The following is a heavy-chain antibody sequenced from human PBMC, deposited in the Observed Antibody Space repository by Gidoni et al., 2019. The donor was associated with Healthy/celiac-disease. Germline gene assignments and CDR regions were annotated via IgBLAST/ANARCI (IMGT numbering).Heavy chain of an antibody. CDR3: ARLGTLYYYGSGSYSLDY. CDR2: ISSSSSYI. D-gene: IGHD3-10*01. Sequence: EVQLVESGGGLVKPGGSLRLSCAASGFTFSSSSMNWVRQAPGKGLEWVSSISSSSSYIYYADSVKGRFTISRDNAKNSQYLQMNSLRAEDTAVYYCARLGTLYYYGSGSYSLDYWGQGTLVTVSS. V-gene: IGHV3-21*01. CDR1: GFTFSSSS. J-gene: IGHJ4*02.